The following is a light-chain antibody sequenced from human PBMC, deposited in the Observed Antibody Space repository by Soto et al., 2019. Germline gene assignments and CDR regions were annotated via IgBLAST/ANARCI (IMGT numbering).Light chain of an antibody. CDR1: QAISDS. Sequence: IQLTQSPSSRSASVGDRVTITCRASQAISDSLVWYQQNPGQAPKLLIYAASTLQSGVPSRFSGSGSGTDFTLTISSLHPADFATYYCQQFKSYPYTFVQGTKLEI. CDR2: AAS. CDR3: QQFKSYPYT. J-gene: IGKJ2*01. V-gene: IGKV1-9*01.